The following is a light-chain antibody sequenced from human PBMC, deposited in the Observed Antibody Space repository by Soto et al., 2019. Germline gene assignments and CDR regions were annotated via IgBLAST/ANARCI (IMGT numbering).Light chain of an antibody. J-gene: IGKJ4*01. V-gene: IGKV1-33*01. CDR2: GAS. CDR3: QQYDNLPLS. CDR1: QDINNY. Sequence: DIQMTQSPSSLSASVGDRVTITCQASQDINNYLNWYQQKPGKAPKLLIYGASNLEAGVPSRFVGSGSGTDFTFTISSLQPEDIATYYCQQYDNLPLSFGGGTKVAFK.